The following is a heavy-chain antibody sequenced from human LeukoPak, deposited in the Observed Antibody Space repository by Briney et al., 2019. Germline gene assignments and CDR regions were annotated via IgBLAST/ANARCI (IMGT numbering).Heavy chain of an antibody. CDR2: ISGSGGST. CDR1: GFTFSSYA. D-gene: IGHD5-18*01. J-gene: IGHJ4*02. V-gene: IGHV3-23*01. Sequence: GGSLRLSCAASGFTFSSYAMSWVRQAPGKGLEWVSAISGSGGSTYYADSVKGRFTISRDNSKNTLYLQMNSLRVEDTAVYYCAKARGYSYGSTNDYWGQGTLVTVSS. CDR3: AKARGYSYGSTNDY.